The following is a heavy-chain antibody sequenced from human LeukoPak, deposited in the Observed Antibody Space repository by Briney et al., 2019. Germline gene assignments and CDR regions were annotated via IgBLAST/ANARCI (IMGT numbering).Heavy chain of an antibody. D-gene: IGHD2-2*01. CDR1: GGSISSGGYY. CDR3: ARVRAPAAMFSYYYYGMDV. V-gene: IGHV4-31*03. CDR2: IYYSGST. J-gene: IGHJ6*04. Sequence: PSQTLSLTCTVSGGSISSGGYYWSWIRQHPGKGLEWIGYIYYSGSTYYNPSLKSRVTISVDTSKNQFSLKLSSVTAADTAVYYCARVRAPAAMFSYYYYGMDVWGKGTTVTVSS.